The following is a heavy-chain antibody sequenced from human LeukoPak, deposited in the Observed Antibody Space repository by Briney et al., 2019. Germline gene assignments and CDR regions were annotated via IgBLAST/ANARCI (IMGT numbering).Heavy chain of an antibody. J-gene: IGHJ4*02. CDR2: ISYSGGP. D-gene: IGHD6-19*01. Sequence: SETLSLTCTVSRGSISSYYWSWIRQPPGKGLEWIGYISYSGGPNYNPSLKSRVSISMDTSMNQFSLKLSSVTAADTAVYYCARNSGWSEAIDYWGQGTLVTVSP. CDR3: ARNSGWSEAIDY. V-gene: IGHV4-59*08. CDR1: RGSISSYY.